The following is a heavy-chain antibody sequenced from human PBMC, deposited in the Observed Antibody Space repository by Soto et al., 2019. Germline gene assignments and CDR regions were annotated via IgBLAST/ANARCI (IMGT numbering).Heavy chain of an antibody. D-gene: IGHD1-7*01. J-gene: IGHJ6*03. Sequence: QVQLQESGPGLVKPSQTLSLTCVISGDSVSSNSAAWNWIGQSPSRGLEWLGRTYYRTRWYYDYAVSVRSRITVNPDTSKNQFSLQLTSVTPEDTAVYYCAGTTSHYWYYMDVWGKGTTVTVSS. CDR2: TYYRTRWYY. V-gene: IGHV6-1*01. CDR1: GDSVSSNSAA. CDR3: AGTTSHYWYYMDV.